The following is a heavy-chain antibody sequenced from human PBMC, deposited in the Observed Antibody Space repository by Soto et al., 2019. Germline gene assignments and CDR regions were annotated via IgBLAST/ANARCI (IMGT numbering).Heavy chain of an antibody. CDR2: IYHSGST. V-gene: IGHV4-30-2*01. D-gene: IGHD6-6*01. CDR1: GGSISSGGYS. J-gene: IGHJ5*02. Sequence: PSETLSLTCAVSGGSISSGGYSWSWIRQPPGKGLEWIGYIYHSGSTYYNPSLKSRVTISVDRSKNQFSLKLSSVTAADTAVYYCARGSGIAARPWWFDPWGQGTLVTVSS. CDR3: ARGSGIAARPWWFDP.